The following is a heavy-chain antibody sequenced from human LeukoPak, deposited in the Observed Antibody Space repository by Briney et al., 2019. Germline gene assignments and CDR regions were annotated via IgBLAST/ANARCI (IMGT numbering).Heavy chain of an antibody. CDR3: ARERPSGGYDLAAEHYYYCYGMDV. Sequence: ASVKVSCKASGYTFTGYYMHWVRQAPGQGLEWMGWINPNSGGTNYAQKFQGRVTMTRDTSISTAYMELSRLRSDDTAVYYCARERPSGGYDLAAEHYYYCYGMDVWGQGTTVTVSS. CDR1: GYTFTGYY. J-gene: IGHJ6*02. V-gene: IGHV1-2*02. CDR2: INPNSGGT. D-gene: IGHD5-12*01.